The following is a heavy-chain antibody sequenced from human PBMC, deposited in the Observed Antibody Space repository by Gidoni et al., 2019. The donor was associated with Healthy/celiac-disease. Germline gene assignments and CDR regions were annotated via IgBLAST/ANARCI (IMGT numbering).Heavy chain of an antibody. J-gene: IGHJ6*02. CDR3: TTPIIDTAMVQGEDPYYYYGMDV. Sequence: EVQLVESGGGLVKPGGSLRLSCAASGFTFSNAWMSWVRQAPGKGLEWVGRIKSKTDGGTTDYAAPVKGRFTISRDDSKNTLYLQMNSLKTEDTAVYYCTTPIIDTAMVQGEDPYYYYGMDVWGQGTTVTVSS. CDR1: GFTFSNAW. CDR2: IKSKTDGGTT. D-gene: IGHD5-18*01. V-gene: IGHV3-15*01.